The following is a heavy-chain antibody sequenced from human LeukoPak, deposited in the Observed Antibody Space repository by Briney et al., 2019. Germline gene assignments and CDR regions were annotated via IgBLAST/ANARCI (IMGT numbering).Heavy chain of an antibody. CDR2: IGSSSSNV. CDR3: AREVPGSSGLAY. Sequence: GGSLRLSCAASGFTFSSYNMNWVRQVPGKGLEWVSYIGSSSSNVYYADSVKGRFTISRDNAKNSLYLQMNSLRAEDTAVYYCAREVPGSSGLAYWGQGTLVTVSS. J-gene: IGHJ4*02. V-gene: IGHV3-48*04. D-gene: IGHD6-19*01. CDR1: GFTFSSYN.